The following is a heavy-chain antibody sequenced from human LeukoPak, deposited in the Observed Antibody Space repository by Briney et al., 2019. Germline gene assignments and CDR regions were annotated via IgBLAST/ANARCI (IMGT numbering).Heavy chain of an antibody. J-gene: IGHJ4*02. D-gene: IGHD3-22*01. V-gene: IGHV1-2*02. CDR2: INPNSGGT. CDR1: GYTFTSYY. Sequence: ASVKVSCKASGYTFTSYYMHWVRQAPGQGLEWMGIINPNSGGTNYAQKFQGRVTMTRDTSISTAYMELSRLRSDDTAVYYCARVEGYYDSSGYYYWGQGTLVTVSS. CDR3: ARVEGYYDSSGYYY.